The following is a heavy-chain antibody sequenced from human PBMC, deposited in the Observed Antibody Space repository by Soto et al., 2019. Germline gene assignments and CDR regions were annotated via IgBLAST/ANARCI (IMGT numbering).Heavy chain of an antibody. Sequence: PGGSLRLSCAASGFTFSNAWMSWVRQAPGKGLEWVGRIKSKTDGGTTDYAAPVKGRFTISRDDSKNTLYLQMNSLKTEDTAVYYCTTAFGHGLYYYYYMDVRGKRTTVTFSS. CDR2: IKSKTDGGTT. J-gene: IGHJ6*03. V-gene: IGHV3-15*01. D-gene: IGHD3-3*01. CDR1: GFTFSNAW. CDR3: TTAFGHGLYYYYYMDV.